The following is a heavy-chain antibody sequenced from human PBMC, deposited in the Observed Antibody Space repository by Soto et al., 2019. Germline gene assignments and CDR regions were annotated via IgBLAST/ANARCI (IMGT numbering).Heavy chain of an antibody. D-gene: IGHD2-21*01. Sequence: SSETLSLTCTVSGGSISSGGYYWSWIRQHPGKGLEWIGYIYYSGSTYYNPSLKSRVTISVDTSKNQFSLKLSSVTAADTAVYYCARDAIGLHNYYYGMDVWGQGTTVTVYS. CDR3: ARDAIGLHNYYYGMDV. V-gene: IGHV4-31*03. CDR1: GGSISSGGYY. J-gene: IGHJ6*02. CDR2: IYYSGST.